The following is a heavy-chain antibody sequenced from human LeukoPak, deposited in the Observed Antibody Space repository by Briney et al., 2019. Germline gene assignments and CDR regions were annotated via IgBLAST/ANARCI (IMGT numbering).Heavy chain of an antibody. CDR1: GFTFSDYY. V-gene: IGHV3-11*01. J-gene: IGHJ6*02. CDR3: ARDRYSSSWYEEFYYYYGMDV. Sequence: PGGSLRLSCAASGFTFSDYYMSWIRQPPGKGLEWVSYISSSGSTIYYADSVKGRFTISRDNAKNSLYLQMNSLRAEDTAVYYCARDRYSSSWYEEFYYYYGMDVWGQGTTVTVSS. CDR2: ISSSGSTI. D-gene: IGHD6-13*01.